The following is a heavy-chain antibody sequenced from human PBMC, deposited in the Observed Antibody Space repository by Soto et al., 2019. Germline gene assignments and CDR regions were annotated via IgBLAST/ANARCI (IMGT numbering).Heavy chain of an antibody. CDR2: IGTAGDT. Sequence: PGGSLRLSCAASGFTFSSYDMHWVRQATGKGLEWVSAIGTAGDTYYPGSVKGRFTISRENAKNPLYLQMNSLRAGDTAVYYCARGNVAGSNFDYWGQGTLVTVSS. J-gene: IGHJ4*02. D-gene: IGHD6-19*01. CDR1: GFTFSSYD. V-gene: IGHV3-13*01. CDR3: ARGNVAGSNFDY.